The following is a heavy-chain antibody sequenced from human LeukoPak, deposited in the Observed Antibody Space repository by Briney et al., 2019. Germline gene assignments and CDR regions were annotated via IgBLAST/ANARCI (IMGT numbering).Heavy chain of an antibody. CDR1: GYSFTSYW. D-gene: IGHD3-22*01. CDR3: ARTSYYYDSSGYPFDY. CDR2: IYPGDSDT. V-gene: IGHV5-51*01. J-gene: IGHJ4*02. Sequence: GESLKISCKGSGYSFTSYWIAWVRQMPGKGLEWMGIIYPGDSDTRYSPSFQGQVTISADKSISTAYLQWSSLKASDTAMYYCARTSYYYDSSGYPFDYWGQGTLVTVSS.